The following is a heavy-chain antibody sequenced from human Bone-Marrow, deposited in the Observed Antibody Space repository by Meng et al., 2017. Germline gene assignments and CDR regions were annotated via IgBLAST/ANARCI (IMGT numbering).Heavy chain of an antibody. D-gene: IGHD4-17*01. J-gene: IGHJ4*02. Sequence: GSLRLSCAVYGGSLSGYYWSWIRQPPGRGLEWIGQIKHSGSTIYNPSLKSRVTISLDTSNNHFSLKLSSVTAADTAVYFCARGPITETHDFDSWGQGTLVTVSS. CDR1: GGSLSGYY. V-gene: IGHV4-34*01. CDR3: ARGPITETHDFDS. CDR2: IKHSGST.